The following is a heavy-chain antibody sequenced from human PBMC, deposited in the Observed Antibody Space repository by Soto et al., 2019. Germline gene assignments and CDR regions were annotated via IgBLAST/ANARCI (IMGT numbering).Heavy chain of an antibody. Sequence: SVKVSCKASGGTFSSYAISWVRQAPGQGLEWMGGIIPIFGTANYAQKFQGRVTITADESTSTAYMELSSLRSEDTAVYYCARGYCSGGSCYGYYYYGMDVWGQGTTVTVSS. CDR2: IIPIFGTA. J-gene: IGHJ6*02. CDR3: ARGYCSGGSCYGYYYYGMDV. V-gene: IGHV1-69*13. D-gene: IGHD2-15*01. CDR1: GGTFSSYA.